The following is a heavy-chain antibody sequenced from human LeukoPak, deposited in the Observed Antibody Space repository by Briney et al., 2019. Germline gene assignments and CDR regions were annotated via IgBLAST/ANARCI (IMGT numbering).Heavy chain of an antibody. CDR1: GFTFCRYS. J-gene: IGHJ2*01. Sequence: GSLRHSCVAPGFTFCRYSMSWVRQALGKGLEWVSSIIIGSTYTYYADTVKGRYAISPDNAKKSLSLQISSFRAEDTAVYSCVGSDTIGYTPREWDYWFFDLWGRGTLVTVSS. CDR3: VGSDTIGYTPREWDYWFFDL. V-gene: IGHV3-21*01. D-gene: IGHD3-16*02. CDR2: IIIGSTYT.